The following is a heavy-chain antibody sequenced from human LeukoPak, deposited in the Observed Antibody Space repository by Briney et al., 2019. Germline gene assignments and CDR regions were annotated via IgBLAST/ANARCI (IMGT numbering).Heavy chain of an antibody. CDR1: GYAFTSYY. Sequence: ASVKVSCKASGYAFTSYYMHWVRQAPGQGLEWMGIINPSGGSTSYAQKFQGRVTMTRDTSTSTVYMELSSLRSEDTAVYYCARVHTMGYWYFDLWGRGTLVTVSS. D-gene: IGHD5-24*01. CDR3: ARVHTMGYWYFDL. J-gene: IGHJ2*01. V-gene: IGHV1-46*01. CDR2: INPSGGST.